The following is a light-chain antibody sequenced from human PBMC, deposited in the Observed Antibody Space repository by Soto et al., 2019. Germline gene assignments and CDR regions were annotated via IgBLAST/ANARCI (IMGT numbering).Light chain of an antibody. CDR3: QQYNNWPPIN. CDR2: GAS. CDR1: QSVSSN. J-gene: IGKJ5*01. Sequence: IVMTQSPATLSVSPGEGVTLSCRSSQSVSSNLAWYQQRPGQAPRLLIYGASTRATGIPARFSGSGSGTEFTLTISSLQPEDFAVYYCQQYNNWPPINFGQGTRLEIK. V-gene: IGKV3-15*01.